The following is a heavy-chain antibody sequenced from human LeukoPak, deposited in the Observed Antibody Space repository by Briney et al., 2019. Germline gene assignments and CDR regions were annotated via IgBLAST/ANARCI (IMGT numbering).Heavy chain of an antibody. D-gene: IGHD2-2*03. CDR2: IRHNGADT. V-gene: IGHV3-23*01. CDR1: GFTFNRYT. J-gene: IGHJ4*02. Sequence: GGSLRLSCTASGFTFNRYTMNWVRQAPGKGLEWVSSIRHNGADTWYADSVKGRFTISRDNSRNTLFLQVNTLRVEDTAVYYCARVAVPSSMDMNFDFWGRGILVTVSS. CDR3: ARVAVPSSMDMNFDF.